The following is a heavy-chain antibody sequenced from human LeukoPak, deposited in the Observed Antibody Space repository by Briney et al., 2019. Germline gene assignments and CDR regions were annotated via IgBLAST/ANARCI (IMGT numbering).Heavy chain of an antibody. D-gene: IGHD6-13*01. CDR1: GFTFSSYA. CDR3: ARNRYSSSWYYFDY. Sequence: GGSLRLSCAASGFTFSSYAMSWVRQAPGKGLEWVSSISGSSGGGGSTYYADSVKGRVTNSRDNSKNTLSLQMNSLRAEDTAVYYCARNRYSSSWYYFDYWGQGTLVTVSS. CDR2: ISGSSGGGGST. V-gene: IGHV3-23*01. J-gene: IGHJ4*02.